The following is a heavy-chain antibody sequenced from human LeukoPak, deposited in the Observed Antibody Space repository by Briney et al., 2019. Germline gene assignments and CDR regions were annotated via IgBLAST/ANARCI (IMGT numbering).Heavy chain of an antibody. CDR3: ARALMVRGVFDY. CDR2: IYHSGST. D-gene: IGHD3-10*01. V-gene: IGHV4-30-2*01. CDR1: GGSISSGGYS. J-gene: IGHJ4*02. Sequence: SQTLSLTCAVSGGSISSGGYSWSWIRQPPGKGLEWIGCIYHSGSTYYNPSLKSRVTISVDRSKNQFSLKLSSVTAADTAVYYCARALMVRGVFDYWGQGTLVTVSS.